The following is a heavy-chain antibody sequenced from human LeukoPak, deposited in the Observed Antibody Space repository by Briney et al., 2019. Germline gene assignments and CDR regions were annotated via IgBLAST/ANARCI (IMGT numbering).Heavy chain of an antibody. CDR2: IIAYNGNT. CDR3: ARDSQDPDRDYYYYGMDV. V-gene: IGHV1-18*01. Sequence: ASVKVSCKASGYTFTSYGISWVRQAPGQGLEWMGWIIAYNGNTNYAQKLQGRVTMTTDTSTSTAYMELRSLRSDDTAVYYCARDSQDPDRDYYYYGMDVWGQGTTVTVSS. CDR1: GYTFTSYG. J-gene: IGHJ6*02.